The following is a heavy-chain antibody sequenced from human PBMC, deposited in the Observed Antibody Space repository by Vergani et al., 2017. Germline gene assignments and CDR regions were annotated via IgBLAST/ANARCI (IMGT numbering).Heavy chain of an antibody. D-gene: IGHD4-17*01. CDR1: GASITSGSFY. V-gene: IGHV4-61*02. CDR2: IYPSGSS. CDR3: ARGGPYGEYDY. J-gene: IGHJ4*02. Sequence: QVQLQESGPRLVKPSQTLSLTCTVSGASITSGSFYWGWIRQTAEKGLEWIGRIYPSGSSDYNPALSHRVTMSIDTSRNQFSLKLNYVTAADTAVFYCARGGPYGEYDYWGQGILVTVSS.